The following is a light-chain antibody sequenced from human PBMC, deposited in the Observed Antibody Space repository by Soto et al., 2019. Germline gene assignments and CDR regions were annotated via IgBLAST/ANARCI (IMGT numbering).Light chain of an antibody. V-gene: IGKV1-9*01. CDR1: QGISSY. Sequence: QLTQSQSSLSASVGDRVTITCRASQGISSYLAWYQQKPGKAPKLLIYAASTLQSGVPSRFSGSGSGADFTLTISSLQPEDFATYYCQQLNSYPRLTFGGGTKVDIK. J-gene: IGKJ4*01. CDR2: AAS. CDR3: QQLNSYPRLT.